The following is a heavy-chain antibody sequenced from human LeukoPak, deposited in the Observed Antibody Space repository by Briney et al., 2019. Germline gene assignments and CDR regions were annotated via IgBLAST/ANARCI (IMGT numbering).Heavy chain of an antibody. J-gene: IGHJ6*02. CDR1: GFTFSSYA. CDR2: ISGSGGST. CDR3: AKDWGITIFLAPGPYDV. D-gene: IGHD3-9*01. Sequence: QAGGFLRLSCAASGFTFSSYAMSWVRQAPGKGLEWVSAISGSGGSTYYADSVKGRFTISRDNSKNTLYLQMNSLRAEDTAVYYCAKDWGITIFLAPGPYDVWGQGTTVTVSS. V-gene: IGHV3-23*01.